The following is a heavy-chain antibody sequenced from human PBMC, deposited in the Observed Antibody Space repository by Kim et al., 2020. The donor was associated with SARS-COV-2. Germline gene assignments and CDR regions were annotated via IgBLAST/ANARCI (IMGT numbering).Heavy chain of an antibody. D-gene: IGHD2-2*01. CDR1: GFTFDDYA. CDR3: AKDNGGVYCSSTSCYPWNHAFDI. J-gene: IGHJ3*02. Sequence: GGSLRLSCAASGFTFDDYAMHWVRQAPGKGLEWVSGISWNSGSIGYADSVKGRFTISRDNAKNSLYLQMNSLRAEDTALYYCAKDNGGVYCSSTSCYPWNHAFDIWGQGTMVTVSS. CDR2: ISWNSGSI. V-gene: IGHV3-9*01.